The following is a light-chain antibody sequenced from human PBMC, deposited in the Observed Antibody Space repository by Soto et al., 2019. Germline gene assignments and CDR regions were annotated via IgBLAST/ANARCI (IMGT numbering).Light chain of an antibody. CDR2: AAS. V-gene: IGKV1-39*01. CDR1: QTSGSH. J-gene: IGKJ5*01. Sequence: DIQMTQSPSSLSASIGDRVTITCLAGQTSGSHLNWYQQKPGKAPKLLIFAASNLQSGVPARFSGSGSGTDFTLTINSLQPEDFASYYCQQTYTGANFGQGTRLDIK. CDR3: QQTYTGAN.